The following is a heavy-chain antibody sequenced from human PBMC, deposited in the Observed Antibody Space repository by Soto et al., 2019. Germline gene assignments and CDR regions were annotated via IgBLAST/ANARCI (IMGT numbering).Heavy chain of an antibody. V-gene: IGHV4-59*01. CDR1: GGSISSYY. J-gene: IGHJ6*02. Sequence: QVQLQESGPGLVKPSETLSLTCTVSGGSISSYYWSWIRQPPGKGLEWIGYIYYSGSTNYNPSLPSRVTLAVDTSKHQFSLKLSSVPAADTAVYYCAREGTTVDSYYYYGMDVWGQGTTVTVSS. D-gene: IGHD1-1*01. CDR3: AREGTTVDSYYYYGMDV. CDR2: IYYSGST.